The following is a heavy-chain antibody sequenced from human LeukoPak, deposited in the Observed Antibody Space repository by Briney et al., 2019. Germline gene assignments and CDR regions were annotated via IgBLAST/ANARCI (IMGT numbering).Heavy chain of an antibody. V-gene: IGHV4-31*03. CDR2: IYYSGST. CDR3: AGTSIAYEFFDY. Sequence: PSQTLSLTCTVSGGSISSGGYYWSWIRQHPVKGLEWIGYIYYSGSTYYNPSLKSRVTISVDTSKNQFSLKLSSVTAADTAVYYCAGTSIAYEFFDYWGQGTLVTVSS. J-gene: IGHJ4*02. CDR1: GGSISSGGYY. D-gene: IGHD6-6*01.